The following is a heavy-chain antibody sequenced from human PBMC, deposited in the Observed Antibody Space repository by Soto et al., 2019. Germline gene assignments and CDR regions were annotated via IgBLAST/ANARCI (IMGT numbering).Heavy chain of an antibody. Sequence: ASVKVSFKASGGSFGSSAISWVRQAPAQGLEWMGEIIPVFDKANYAQNFQGRLTITADEPTGTVFMQLSSLRSEDTAVYFCARLRRDWGDAFDLWGLGTLVT. CDR1: GGSFGSSA. D-gene: IGHD3-16*01. CDR2: IIPVFDKA. CDR3: ARLRRDWGDAFDL. J-gene: IGHJ3*01. V-gene: IGHV1-69*13.